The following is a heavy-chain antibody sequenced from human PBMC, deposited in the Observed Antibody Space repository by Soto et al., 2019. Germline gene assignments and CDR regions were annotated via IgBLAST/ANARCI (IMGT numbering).Heavy chain of an antibody. Sequence: QVQLVESGGGLVQPGGSLRLPCVASGFTFGSHGMHWVRQAPGKGLEWVAVISYDETNEHYVDSVKGRFTISRDNSKSILYLQMNRLRPEDTAVYKCAKDLRTTISDYGMDVWGQGTTVTVSS. CDR3: AKDLRTTISDYGMDV. CDR2: ISYDETNE. J-gene: IGHJ6*02. CDR1: GFTFGSHG. V-gene: IGHV3-30*18.